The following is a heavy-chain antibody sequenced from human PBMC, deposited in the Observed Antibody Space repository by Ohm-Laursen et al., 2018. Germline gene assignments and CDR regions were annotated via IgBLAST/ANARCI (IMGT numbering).Heavy chain of an antibody. J-gene: IGHJ4*02. CDR1: GESFNGYY. V-gene: IGHV4-34*01. D-gene: IGHD5-24*01. CDR3: ARVSRRDGYNPLDY. CDR2: ITHSGRT. Sequence: SQTLSLTWAVYGESFNGYYWCWIRQPPGKGLGWIGEITHSGRTNYNPYLKSQVTISVDTSKNQFSLKLSSVTAADTAVYYCARVSRRDGYNPLDYWGQGTLVTVSS.